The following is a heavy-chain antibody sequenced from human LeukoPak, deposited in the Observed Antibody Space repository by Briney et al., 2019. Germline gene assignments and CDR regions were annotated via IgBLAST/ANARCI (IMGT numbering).Heavy chain of an antibody. J-gene: IGHJ6*03. CDR1: GYTFTSYY. CDR2: INPSGGST. V-gene: IGHV1-46*01. D-gene: IGHD6-19*01. CDR3: AREGAGFSSYSYYMDV. Sequence: ASVKVSCKASGYTFTSYYMHCVRQAPGQGLEWMGIINPSGGSTSYAQKFQGRVTMTRDTSTSTVYMELSSLRSEDTAVYYCAREGAGFSSYSYYMDVWGKGTTVTVSS.